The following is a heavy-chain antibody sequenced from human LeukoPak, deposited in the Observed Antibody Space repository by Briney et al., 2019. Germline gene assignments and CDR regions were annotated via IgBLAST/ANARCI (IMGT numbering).Heavy chain of an antibody. CDR3: ARESFGGSPLVH. Sequence: FQGRVTITRDTSASTAYMELSSLRSEDMAVYYCARESFGGSPLVHWGQGTLVTVSS. J-gene: IGHJ4*02. V-gene: IGHV1-3*02. D-gene: IGHD2-15*01.